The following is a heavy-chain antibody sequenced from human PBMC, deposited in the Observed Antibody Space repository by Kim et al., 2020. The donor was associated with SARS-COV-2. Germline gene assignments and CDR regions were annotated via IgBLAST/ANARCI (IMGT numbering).Heavy chain of an antibody. Sequence: GGSLRLSCAASGFTFSSYGMHWVRQAPGKGLEWVAVISYDGSNKYYADSVKGRFTISIDNSKNTLYLQMNSLRAEDTAVYYCAKEEIFNVDTAMPDYWGQGTLVTVSS. V-gene: IGHV3-30*18. J-gene: IGHJ4*02. D-gene: IGHD5-18*01. CDR3: AKEEIFNVDTAMPDY. CDR1: GFTFSSYG. CDR2: ISYDGSNK.